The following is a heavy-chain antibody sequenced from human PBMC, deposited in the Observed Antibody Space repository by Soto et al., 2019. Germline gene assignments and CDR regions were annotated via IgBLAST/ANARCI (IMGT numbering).Heavy chain of an antibody. CDR1: GFSFPNHW. V-gene: IGHV3-7*03. CDR2: IKQDGGET. CDR3: ARHGFHRDALDL. D-gene: IGHD2-2*03. Sequence: EMQLEESGGGLVQPGGSRRLSCEASGFSFPNHWMIWVRQAPGKGLEWLANIKQDGGETYYLESVKGRFSISRDNAKDSVYLQMSGLRAEDTAVYYCARHGFHRDALDLWGQGTLVTVSS. J-gene: IGHJ3*01.